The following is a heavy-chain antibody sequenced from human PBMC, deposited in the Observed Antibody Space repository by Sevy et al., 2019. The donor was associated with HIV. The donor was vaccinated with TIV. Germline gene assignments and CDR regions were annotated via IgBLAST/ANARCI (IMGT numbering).Heavy chain of an antibody. Sequence: SETLSLTCAVSGGSISSGIYSWNWIRQPPGKGLEWIGYIYHTGNTYYNPSLKSRVTISVDTSKNQFSLEMNSVTAADTAIHYCSRDGGTLTTPGAFDIWGQGTMVTVSS. CDR1: GGSISSGIYS. CDR2: IYHTGNT. D-gene: IGHD4-17*01. V-gene: IGHV4-30-2*01. CDR3: SRDGGTLTTPGAFDI. J-gene: IGHJ3*02.